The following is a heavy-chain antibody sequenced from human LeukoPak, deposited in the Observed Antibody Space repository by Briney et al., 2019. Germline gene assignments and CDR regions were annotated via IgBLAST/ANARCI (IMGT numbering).Heavy chain of an antibody. CDR3: ARGFDCSSTSCSCMDV. CDR2: ISGSGSDI. D-gene: IGHD2-2*01. Sequence: GGSLRHSCVASGFPFSDYYMSWIRQAPGKGLDCVSYISGSGSDIYYADSVKGRFTISRDNAKNSLHLQMNSLRAEDTAVYYCARGFDCSSTSCSCMDVWGQGTTVTVSS. CDR1: GFPFSDYY. J-gene: IGHJ6*02. V-gene: IGHV3-11*01.